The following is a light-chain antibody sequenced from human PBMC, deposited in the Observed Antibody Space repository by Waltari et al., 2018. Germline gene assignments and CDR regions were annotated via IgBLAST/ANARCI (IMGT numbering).Light chain of an antibody. V-gene: IGKV4-1*01. CDR3: HQYYTLPYT. CDR2: GAS. J-gene: IGKJ2*01. Sequence: DIVMTQSPDSLAVSLGERATISCKSSQTVFNRSNNRKPFAWYQQKSGQPPKLLIYGASAREAGVPDRFTGRGSGTDFSLTISSLQAEDVALYFCHQYYTLPYTFGQGTKLEI. CDR1: QTVFNRSNNRKP.